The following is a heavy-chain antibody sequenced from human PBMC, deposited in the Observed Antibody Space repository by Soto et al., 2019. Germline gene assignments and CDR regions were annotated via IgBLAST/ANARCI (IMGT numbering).Heavy chain of an antibody. CDR2: IYPGDSDT. J-gene: IGHJ6*02. V-gene: IGHV5-51*01. CDR1: GYSFTSYW. D-gene: IGHD2-15*01. Sequence: PGESLKISWKGSGYSFTSYWIGWVRQMPGKGLEWMGIIYPGDSDTRYSPSFQGQVTISADKSISTAYLQWSSLKASDTAMYYYARQVVVVVAATGAVYYYGMDVWGQGTTVTVSS. CDR3: ARQVVVVVAATGAVYYYGMDV.